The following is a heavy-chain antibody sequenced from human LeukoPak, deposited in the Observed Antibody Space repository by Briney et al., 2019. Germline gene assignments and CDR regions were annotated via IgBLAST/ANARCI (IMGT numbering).Heavy chain of an antibody. CDR2: ISGTVRGERT. D-gene: IGHD3-10*01. CDR3: LCYYASATFY. J-gene: IGHJ4*02. Sequence: GGSLRLSCATSGCSFINSGMTGVRQAPGKGLEWVSDISGTVRGERTYYADSVKGRFTISRDNSKNTLYLQMNGLRADDTAVYYCLCYYASATFYWGQGTLVTVSS. V-gene: IGHV3-23*01. CDR1: GCSFINSG.